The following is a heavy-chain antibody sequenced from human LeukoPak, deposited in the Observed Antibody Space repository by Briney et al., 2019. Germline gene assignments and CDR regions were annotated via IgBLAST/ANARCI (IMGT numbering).Heavy chain of an antibody. CDR3: AREDYDSSGLDY. Sequence: GGSLRLSCAASGFTFSSYGMHWVRQAPGKGLEWVAVIWYDGSDKYYADSVKGRFTISRDNSKNTLYLQMNSLRAEDMAVYYCAREDYDSSGLDYWGQGTLVTVSS. D-gene: IGHD3-22*01. CDR1: GFTFSSYG. CDR2: IWYDGSDK. J-gene: IGHJ4*02. V-gene: IGHV3-33*01.